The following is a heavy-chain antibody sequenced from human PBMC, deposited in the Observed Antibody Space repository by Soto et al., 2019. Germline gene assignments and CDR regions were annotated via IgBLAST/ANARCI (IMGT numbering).Heavy chain of an antibody. Sequence: EVQLLESGGGLVQPGGSLRLSCAASGFTFSNYAMTWVRQAPGKGLQWVSAISGSGASTFYADSVKGRFTTSRDTSKNTLYLQMNSLRAEDTAVYYCAKGAHSSSSRGVDVWGQGTTVTVSS. CDR2: ISGSGAST. CDR1: GFTFSNYA. D-gene: IGHD6-6*01. J-gene: IGHJ6*02. V-gene: IGHV3-23*01. CDR3: AKGAHSSSSRGVDV.